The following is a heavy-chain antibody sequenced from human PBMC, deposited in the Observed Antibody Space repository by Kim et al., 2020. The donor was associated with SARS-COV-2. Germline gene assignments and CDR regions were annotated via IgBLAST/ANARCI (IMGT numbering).Heavy chain of an antibody. V-gene: IGHV3-20*03. D-gene: IGHD2-2*01. J-gene: IGHJ4*02. Sequence: STGYVDYVKSRLTISRDDAKHTPFLQMNSPRAEDTASYYCGRGDAGGPFDLWGQGTLVTVSS. CDR2: ST. CDR3: GRGDAGGPFDL.